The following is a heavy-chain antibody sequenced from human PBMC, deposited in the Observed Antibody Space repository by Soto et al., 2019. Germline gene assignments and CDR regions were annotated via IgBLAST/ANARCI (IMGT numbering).Heavy chain of an antibody. D-gene: IGHD3-3*02. V-gene: IGHV1-69*13. CDR2: IMPIFRTP. Sequence: QVQLEQSGAEVKKPGSSVKVSCKASVGTFSTSAISWVRQAPGQGLEWMGGIMPIFRTPDYAQKFQGSVTITADESTSTAYMELSGLRSDDTAVYYCARDKDRQQLGGNYYYMLDVWGQGTTVTVSS. J-gene: IGHJ6*02. CDR3: ARDKDRQQLGGNYYYMLDV. CDR1: VGTFSTSA.